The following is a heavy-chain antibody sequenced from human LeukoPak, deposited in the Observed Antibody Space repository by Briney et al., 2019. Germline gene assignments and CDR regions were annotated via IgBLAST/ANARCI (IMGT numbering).Heavy chain of an antibody. CDR2: IYYIGST. J-gene: IGHJ4*02. CDR1: GGSISSCY. CDR3: ARFAVDSLMVFDY. D-gene: IGHD5-12*01. Sequence: SETLSLTCTVSGGSISSCYWSWIRQPPGKGLEWIGYIYYIGSTNYNPSLTSRVTISVDTSKNQVSLKLRFVTAADTAVYYCARFAVDSLMVFDYWGQGTLVTVSS. V-gene: IGHV4-59*08.